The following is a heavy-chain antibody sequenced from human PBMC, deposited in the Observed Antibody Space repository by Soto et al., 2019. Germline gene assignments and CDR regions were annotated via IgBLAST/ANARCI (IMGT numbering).Heavy chain of an antibody. D-gene: IGHD1-26*01. CDR2: IKSKTDGGTV. J-gene: IGHJ4*02. CDR3: TTAERGGSYYSDY. CDR1: GFTFTSAW. V-gene: IGHV3-15*07. Sequence: EMQLEESGGGLVRPGESLRLSCAASGFTFTSAWINWVRQAPGKGLEWAGRIKSKTDGGTVDYGAPVKGRFTISRDDSKNTAYLQMNSLRNEDTAVYYCTTAERGGSYYSDYWGQGTLVTVSS.